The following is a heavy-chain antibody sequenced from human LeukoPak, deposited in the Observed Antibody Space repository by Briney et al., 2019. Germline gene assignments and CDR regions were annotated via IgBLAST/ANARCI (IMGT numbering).Heavy chain of an antibody. D-gene: IGHD2-15*01. V-gene: IGHV3-7*01. Sequence: GGSLRLSCAASGFTFSSYWMSWVRQAPGKGLEWVANIKQDGSEKYYVDSVKGRFTISRDNAKNSLYLQMNSLRAEDTAVYYCARDGKGAKDCSGGSCYYSMGDAFDIWGQGTMVTVSS. CDR3: ARDGKGAKDCSGGSCYYSMGDAFDI. J-gene: IGHJ3*02. CDR1: GFTFSSYW. CDR2: IKQDGSEK.